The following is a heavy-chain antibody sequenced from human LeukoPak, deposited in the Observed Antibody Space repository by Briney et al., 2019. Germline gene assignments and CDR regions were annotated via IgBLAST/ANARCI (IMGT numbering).Heavy chain of an antibody. CDR2: IYSGGST. V-gene: IGHV3-66*01. J-gene: IGHJ3*02. CDR3: ARLTYGDYAFDI. CDR1: GFTVSSNY. D-gene: IGHD4-17*01. Sequence: GGSLRLSCAASGFTVSSNYMSWVRQAPGKGLEWVSVIYSGGSTYYADSVKGRFTISRDNSKNTLYLQMNSLRAEDTAVYYCARLTYGDYAFDIWGQGTMVTASS.